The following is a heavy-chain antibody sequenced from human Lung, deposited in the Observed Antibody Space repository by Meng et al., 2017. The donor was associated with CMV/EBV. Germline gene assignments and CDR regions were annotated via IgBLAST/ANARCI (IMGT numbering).Heavy chain of an antibody. J-gene: IGHJ4*02. CDR2: IYHSGST. CDR1: GGSNSSSNW. D-gene: IGHD6-19*01. CDR3: ASFPPPGKQWLVTDY. V-gene: IGHV4-4*02. Sequence: QGHRWESVPGRVKPSGTPAPTCAVSGGSNSSSNWWSWVRQPPGKGLEWIGEIYHSGSTNYNPSLKSRVTISVDKSKNQFSLKLSSVTAADTAVYYCASFPPPGKQWLVTDYWGQGTLVTVSS.